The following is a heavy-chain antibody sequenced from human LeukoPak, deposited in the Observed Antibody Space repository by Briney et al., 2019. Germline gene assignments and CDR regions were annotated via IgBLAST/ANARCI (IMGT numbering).Heavy chain of an antibody. D-gene: IGHD2-2*01. CDR1: GGSISSFY. V-gene: IGHV4-59*08. J-gene: IGHJ5*02. CDR3: ARTIVVVPAAFDP. CDR2: VFYTGDT. Sequence: SETLSLTCAVSGGSISSFYWSWIRQPPGKGLEWIGYVFYTGDTNSNPSLKSRVTMSLDTSKNQLSLRLTSVTAADTAVYYCARTIVVVPAAFDPWSQGTLVTVSS.